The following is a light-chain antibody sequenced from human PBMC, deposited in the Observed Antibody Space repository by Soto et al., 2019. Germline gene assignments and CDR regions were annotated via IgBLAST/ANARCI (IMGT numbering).Light chain of an antibody. V-gene: IGKV3D-20*02. CDR1: QSVSSNY. Sequence: EIVLTQSPGTLSLSPGERATFSCRASQSVSSNYLAWYQQKPGQAPRLLIYGAFKRATGIPDRFSGSGSGTDFTLTISRLEPEDFAFYYCQQRSNWPITFGQGTRLEIK. CDR2: GAF. CDR3: QQRSNWPIT. J-gene: IGKJ5*01.